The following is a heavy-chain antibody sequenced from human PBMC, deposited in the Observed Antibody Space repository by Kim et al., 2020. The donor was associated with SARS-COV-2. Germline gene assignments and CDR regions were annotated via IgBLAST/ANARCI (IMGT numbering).Heavy chain of an antibody. D-gene: IGHD2-15*01. V-gene: IGHV3-23*01. Sequence: GGSLRLSCAASGFTFSSYSMSWVRQAPGKGLEWVSGIDSGSGESTFYADSVKGRFIISRDNTKNTLYLQMNSLGAEDTAVYYCARQIRTPDPRGQGTLVTVSS. CDR2: IDSGSGEST. J-gene: IGHJ5*02. CDR3: ARQIRTPDP. CDR1: GFTFSSYS.